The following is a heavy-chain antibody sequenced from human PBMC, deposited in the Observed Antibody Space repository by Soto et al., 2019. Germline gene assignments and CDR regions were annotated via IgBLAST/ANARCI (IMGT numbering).Heavy chain of an antibody. J-gene: IGHJ4*02. V-gene: IGHV3-11*06. CDR1: GFTFSAYY. D-gene: IGHD1-1*01. CDR3: ARSGDNYNRLDY. Sequence: GGPLRLSCEGSGFTFSAYYISWFGQAPGKGLEWISYSSNSGTFSRYADSVKGRFSISRDNTKNLLYLQMNSLRAEDTAVYYCARSGDNYNRLDYWGQGTPVTVSS. CDR2: SSNSGTFS.